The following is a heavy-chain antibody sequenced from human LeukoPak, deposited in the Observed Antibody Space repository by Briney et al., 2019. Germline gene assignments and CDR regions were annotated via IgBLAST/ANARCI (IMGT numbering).Heavy chain of an antibody. CDR3: ARADEYYSDSSGYYPRQEYYFDY. CDR2: ISAYNGNT. D-gene: IGHD3-22*01. Sequence: ASVKVSCKASGYSFTSYGISWVRQAPGQGLEWMGWISAYNGNTNYAQKLQGRVTMITDTSTSTAYMELRSLRSDDTAVYYCARADEYYSDSSGYYPRQEYYFDYWGQGTLDTVSS. V-gene: IGHV1-18*01. CDR1: GYSFTSYG. J-gene: IGHJ4*02.